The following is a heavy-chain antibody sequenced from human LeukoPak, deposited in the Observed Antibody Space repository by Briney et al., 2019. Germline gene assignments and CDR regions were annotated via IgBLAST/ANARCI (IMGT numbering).Heavy chain of an antibody. Sequence: GGSLRLSCAASGFTVSNNYMSWVRQAPGKGLEWVSVIYSGGSTYYAGSVKGRFTISRDNSKNTLYLQMNSLRAEDTAVYYCARDSTTMDARWFDPWGQGTLVTVSS. CDR1: GFTVSNNY. V-gene: IGHV3-53*01. J-gene: IGHJ5*02. CDR3: ARDSTTMDARWFDP. D-gene: IGHD1-1*01. CDR2: IYSGGST.